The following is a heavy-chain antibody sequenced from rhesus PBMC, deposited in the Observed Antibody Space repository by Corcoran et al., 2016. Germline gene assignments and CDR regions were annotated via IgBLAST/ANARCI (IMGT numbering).Heavy chain of an antibody. Sequence: QVQLQESGPGLVKPSETLPLTCAVSGASISSNYWSWIRQPPGKGLEWLGYMYGGRGTTNSTPSRTMRVTISKDTSQNQFSLKLSSVTAADTTVYYCARGPSTTVADGFDYWGQGVLVTVSS. D-gene: IGHD4-29*01. V-gene: IGHV4-147*01. CDR2: MYGGRGTT. J-gene: IGHJ4*01. CDR3: ARGPSTTVADGFDY. CDR1: GASISSNY.